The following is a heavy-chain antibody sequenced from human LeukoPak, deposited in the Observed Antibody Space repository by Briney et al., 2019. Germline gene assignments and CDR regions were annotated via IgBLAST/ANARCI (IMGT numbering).Heavy chain of an antibody. D-gene: IGHD6-13*01. V-gene: IGHV4-59*08. Sequence: SETLSLTCTVSGGSISGYYWSWIRQPPGKGLEWIGYIYYSGSTNYNPSLKSRVTISVDTSKNQFSLKLSSVTAADTAVYYCARIGYSSRYYFDYWGQGTLVTVSS. CDR3: ARIGYSSRYYFDY. CDR2: IYYSGST. CDR1: GGSISGYY. J-gene: IGHJ4*02.